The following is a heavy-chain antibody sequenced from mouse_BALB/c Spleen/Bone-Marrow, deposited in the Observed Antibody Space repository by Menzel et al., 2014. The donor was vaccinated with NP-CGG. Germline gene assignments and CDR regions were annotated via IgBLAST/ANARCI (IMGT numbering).Heavy chain of an antibody. J-gene: IGHJ4*01. V-gene: IGHV14-3*02. Sequence: VQLQQSGAELVKPGASVKLSRTASGFNIKDTYMHWVKQRPEQGLEWIGRIDPANGNTKYDPKFQGKATITADTSSNTAYLQLSSLTSEDTAVYYCARWLRRYYAMDYWGQGTSVTVSS. D-gene: IGHD2-2*01. CDR1: GFNIKDTY. CDR2: IDPANGNT. CDR3: ARWLRRYYAMDY.